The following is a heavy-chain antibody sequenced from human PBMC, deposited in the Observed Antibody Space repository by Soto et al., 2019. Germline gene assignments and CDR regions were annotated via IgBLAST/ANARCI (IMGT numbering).Heavy chain of an antibody. CDR3: ASGGYYDSSGYYYKYNWFDP. CDR2: IIPIFGTA. J-gene: IGHJ5*02. V-gene: IGHV1-69*13. CDR1: GGTFSSYA. D-gene: IGHD3-22*01. Sequence: SVKVSCKASGGTFSSYAISWVRQAPGQGLEWMGGIIPIFGTANYAQKFQGRVTITADESTSTAYMELSSLRSEDTAVYYCASGGYYDSSGYYYKYNWFDPWGRGTLVTVSP.